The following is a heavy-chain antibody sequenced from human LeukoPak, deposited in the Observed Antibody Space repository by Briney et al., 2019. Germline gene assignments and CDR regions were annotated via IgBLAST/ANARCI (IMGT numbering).Heavy chain of an antibody. D-gene: IGHD5-18*01. J-gene: IGHJ4*02. CDR1: GFTFSSYA. Sequence: GGSLRLSCAASGFTFSSYAMHWVRQAPGKGLEYVSAISSNGGSTYYANSVKGRFTISRDNSKNTLYLQMNSLRVEDTAVYYCARDRDSYGDGYFFDYWGQGTLVTVSS. V-gene: IGHV3-64*01. CDR2: ISSNGGST. CDR3: ARDRDSYGDGYFFDY.